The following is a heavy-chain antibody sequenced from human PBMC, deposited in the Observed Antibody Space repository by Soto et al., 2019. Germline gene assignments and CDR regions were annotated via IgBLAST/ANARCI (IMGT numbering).Heavy chain of an antibody. D-gene: IGHD6-19*01. CDR3: AGGWRTDGFDI. V-gene: IGHV4-30-2*01. CDR2: MYPSGST. CDR1: GGSISSGGYS. J-gene: IGHJ3*02. Sequence: SETLSLTCAVSGGSISSGGYSWSWIRPPPGKGLEWIGYMYPSGSTNYNPSLKSRTTISVDTSKNQFSLRLSSVTAADTAVYYCAGGWRTDGFDIWGQGTMVTVSS.